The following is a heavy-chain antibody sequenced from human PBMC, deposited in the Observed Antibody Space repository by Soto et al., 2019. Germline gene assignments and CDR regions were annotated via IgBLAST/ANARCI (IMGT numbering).Heavy chain of an antibody. D-gene: IGHD6-6*01. CDR3: ARDSRSWGDYYYGMDV. CDR2: INAGNGNT. CDR1: GYTFTSYS. J-gene: IGHJ6*02. V-gene: IGHV1-3*01. Sequence: ASMKVSLQASGYTFTSYSIHLGGQAPGQRLEWMGWINAGNGNTKYSQKFQGRVTITRDTSASTAYMELSSLRSEDTAVYYCARDSRSWGDYYYGMDVWGQGTTVTVSS.